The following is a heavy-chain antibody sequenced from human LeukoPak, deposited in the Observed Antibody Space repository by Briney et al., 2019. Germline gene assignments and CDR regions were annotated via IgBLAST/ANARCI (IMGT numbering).Heavy chain of an antibody. CDR3: ASFVVVAATTFDY. V-gene: IGHV1-2*02. D-gene: IGHD2-15*01. Sequence: ASVKVSCRASGYTFTGYYMHWVRQAPGQGLEWMGWINPNSGGTNYAQKFQGRVTMTRDTSISTAYMELSRLRSDDTAVYYCASFVVVAATTFDYWGQGTLVTVSS. J-gene: IGHJ4*02. CDR1: GYTFTGYY. CDR2: INPNSGGT.